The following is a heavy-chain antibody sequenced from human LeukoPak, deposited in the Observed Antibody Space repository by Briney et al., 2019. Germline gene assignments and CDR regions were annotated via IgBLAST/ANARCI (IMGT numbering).Heavy chain of an antibody. CDR1: GGSISSYY. V-gene: IGHV4-4*07. D-gene: IGHD3-22*01. Sequence: PSETLSLTCTVSGGSISSYYWSCIRQPAGKGLEWIGRIYSSASTNYNPSLKSRVTMSVDTSKNQFSLKLSSVTAADTALYYCARGYYDSSAYYLEAFDIWGQGTMVTVSS. J-gene: IGHJ3*02. CDR3: ARGYYDSSAYYLEAFDI. CDR2: IYSSAST.